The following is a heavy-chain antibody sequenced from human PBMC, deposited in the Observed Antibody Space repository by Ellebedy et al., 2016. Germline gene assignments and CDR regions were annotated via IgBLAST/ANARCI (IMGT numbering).Heavy chain of an antibody. CDR2: IYYSGIT. D-gene: IGHD6-19*01. CDR3: AQDPYSSGWYHDAFDI. Sequence: SETLSLTCTVSGDSISNYYWSWIRQTPGKGLEWIGYIYYSGITNYNPSLRGRVTISVDTSKNHFSLKLNSVTAADTAVYYCAQDPYSSGWYHDAFDIWGQGTMVTVSS. CDR1: GDSISNYY. J-gene: IGHJ3*02. V-gene: IGHV4-59*01.